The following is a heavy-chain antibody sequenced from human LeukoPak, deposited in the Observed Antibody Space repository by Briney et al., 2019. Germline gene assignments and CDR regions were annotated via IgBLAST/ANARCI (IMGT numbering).Heavy chain of an antibody. V-gene: IGHV4-34*01. J-gene: IGHJ4*02. CDR2: INHSGST. Sequence: PSETLSLTCAVYGGSFSGYYWSWIRQPPGKGLEWIGEINHSGSTNYNPSLKSRVTISVDTSKNQFSLKLSSVTAADTAVYYCARGCWGKAARRWYYFDYWGQGTLVTVSS. CDR1: GGSFSGYY. D-gene: IGHD6-6*01. CDR3: ARGCWGKAARRWYYFDY.